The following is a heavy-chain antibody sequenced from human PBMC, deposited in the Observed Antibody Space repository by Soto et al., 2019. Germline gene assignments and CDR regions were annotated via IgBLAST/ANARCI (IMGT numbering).Heavy chain of an antibody. CDR1: GFTFSSYG. V-gene: IGHV3-33*01. CDR3: ARDYIRFGELLPNAFDI. D-gene: IGHD3-10*01. Sequence: PGGSLRLSCAASGFTFSSYGMHWVRQAPGKGLEWVAVIWYDGSNKYYADSVKGRFTISRDNSKNTLYLQMNSLRAEDTAVYYCARDYIRFGELLPNAFDIWDQGTMVTVSS. CDR2: IWYDGSNK. J-gene: IGHJ3*02.